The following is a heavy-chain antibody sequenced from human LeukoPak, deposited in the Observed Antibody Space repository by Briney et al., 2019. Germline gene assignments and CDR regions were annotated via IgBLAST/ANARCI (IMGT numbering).Heavy chain of an antibody. Sequence: PGGSLRLSCAASGFTFSSSAMSWVRQVPGKGLEWVPGISASGGSTSYADSVRGRFTISRDNSKNTLYLQMNSLRAEDTAIYYCARDSPDYGGKGFDYWGQGTLVTVSS. V-gene: IGHV3-23*01. CDR3: ARDSPDYGGKGFDY. D-gene: IGHD4-23*01. CDR2: ISASGGST. CDR1: GFTFSSSA. J-gene: IGHJ4*02.